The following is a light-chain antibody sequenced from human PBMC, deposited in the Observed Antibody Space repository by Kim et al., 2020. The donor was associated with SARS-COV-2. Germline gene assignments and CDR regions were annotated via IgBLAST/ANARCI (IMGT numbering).Light chain of an antibody. J-gene: IGKJ4*01. Sequence: ASVGDRVTITCRASEGINNYVAWFQQKPGKAPELLIYAASTLQSGVPSRFSGSGVGTDFALTITSLQPEDFATYYCQQVQSYPLTFGGGTKVDIK. CDR3: QQVQSYPLT. CDR2: AAS. CDR1: EGINNY. V-gene: IGKV1-9*01.